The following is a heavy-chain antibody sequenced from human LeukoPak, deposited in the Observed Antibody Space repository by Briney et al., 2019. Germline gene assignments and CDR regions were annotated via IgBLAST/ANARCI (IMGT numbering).Heavy chain of an antibody. D-gene: IGHD3-22*01. Sequence: SVKVSCRASGGAFSSNAITWVRQAPGQGLEWMGRITPLFRSADCAQKFQGRATLTTDESMTTAYMELSSLRSEDTAVYYCARIRGRGYYYDSSAYDAAFDIWGQGTKVTVSS. CDR2: ITPLFRSA. CDR3: ARIRGRGYYYDSSAYDAAFDI. J-gene: IGHJ3*02. V-gene: IGHV1-69*05. CDR1: GGAFSSNA.